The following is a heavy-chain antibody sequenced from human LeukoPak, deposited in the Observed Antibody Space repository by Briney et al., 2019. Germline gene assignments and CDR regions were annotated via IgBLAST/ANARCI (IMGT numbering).Heavy chain of an antibody. CDR2: INPSGGNT. V-gene: IGHV1-46*01. J-gene: IGHJ6*03. CDR1: GYTITTNY. Sequence: ASVKVSCKASGYTITTNYIHWVRQAPGQGLEWMGTINPSGGNTGYAQKFQGRVTMTRDMSTSTVYMELSSLRSEDTAVYYCARGPPSYYYMDVWGKGTTVTVSS. CDR3: ARGPPSYYYMDV.